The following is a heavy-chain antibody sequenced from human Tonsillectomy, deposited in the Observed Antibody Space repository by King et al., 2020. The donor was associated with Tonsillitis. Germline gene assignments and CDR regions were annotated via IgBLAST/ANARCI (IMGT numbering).Heavy chain of an antibody. V-gene: IGHV1-69*01. D-gene: IGHD3-10*01. J-gene: IGHJ6*03. CDR2: IIPLFDTT. CDR1: GGTFSTYA. CDR3: ARGLITMVRGVAPRNYYYMDV. Sequence: VQLVQSGAEMKKPGSSVKVSCKASGGTFSTYAISWVRQAPGQGLEWMGGIIPLFDTTNYAQQLQGRVTITADESTSTAYMELSSLRSEDTAVYYCARGLITMVRGVAPRNYYYMDVWGKGTTVIVSS.